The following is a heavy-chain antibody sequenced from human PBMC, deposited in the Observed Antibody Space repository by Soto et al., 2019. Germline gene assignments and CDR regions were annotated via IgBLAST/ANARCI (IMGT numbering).Heavy chain of an antibody. CDR2: IIPTFDTT. J-gene: IGHJ5*02. V-gene: IGHV1-69*01. CDR3: ARAGDGYPLGWFDP. Sequence: QVQLVQSGAEVKKPGSSVKVSCKASGGTFSSYAISWVRQAPGQGLEWMGGIIPTFDTTNYAQMFQGRVTITADESTSTAYMELSSLRSEDTGVYYCARAGDGYPLGWFDPWGQGTLVTVSS. D-gene: IGHD5-12*01. CDR1: GGTFSSYA.